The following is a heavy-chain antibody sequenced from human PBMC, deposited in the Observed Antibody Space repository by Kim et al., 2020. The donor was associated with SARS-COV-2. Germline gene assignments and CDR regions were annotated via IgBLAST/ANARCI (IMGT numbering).Heavy chain of an antibody. D-gene: IGHD2-2*01. V-gene: IGHV3-11*05. CDR1: GFTFSDSY. CDR3: ASEVLLTSTRTEPYWYFDL. Sequence: GGSLRLSCVASGFTFSDSYMSWIRQAPGKGLEWLSYISSYSTHTNYADSVKGLFTISRDNAGHSLFLQMSSLRAEDTAVYYCASEVLLTSTRTEPYWYFDLWGRGNLVTVSS. J-gene: IGHJ2*01. CDR2: ISSYSTHT.